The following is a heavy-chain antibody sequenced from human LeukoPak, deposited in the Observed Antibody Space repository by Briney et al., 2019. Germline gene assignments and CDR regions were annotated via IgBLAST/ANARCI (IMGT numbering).Heavy chain of an antibody. V-gene: IGHV3-23*01. D-gene: IGHD3-22*01. Sequence: TGGSLRLSCAASGFTFSSYAMSWVRQAPGKGLEWVSAISGSGGSTYYADSVKGRFTISRDNSKNTLYLQMNSLRAEDTAVYYCAKGTPYYYDSSGPEDYWGQGTLVTVSS. CDR3: AKGTPYYYDSSGPEDY. CDR1: GFTFSSYA. CDR2: ISGSGGST. J-gene: IGHJ4*02.